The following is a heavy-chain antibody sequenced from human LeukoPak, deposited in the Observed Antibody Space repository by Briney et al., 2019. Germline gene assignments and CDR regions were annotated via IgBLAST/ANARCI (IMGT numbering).Heavy chain of an antibody. CDR2: IYYSGST. J-gene: IGHJ4*02. Sequence: SETLSLTCTVSGGSISSHYWSWIRQPPGKGLEWIGYIYYSGSTNYNPSLKSRVTISVDTSKNQFSLKLSSVTAADTAVYYCARALGYCTNGVCYTGIHFDYWGQGTLVTVSS. V-gene: IGHV4-59*11. CDR1: GGSISSHY. D-gene: IGHD2-8*01. CDR3: ARALGYCTNGVCYTGIHFDY.